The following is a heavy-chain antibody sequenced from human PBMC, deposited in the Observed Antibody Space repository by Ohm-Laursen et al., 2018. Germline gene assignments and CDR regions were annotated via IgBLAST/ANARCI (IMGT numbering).Heavy chain of an antibody. CDR2: ISSSSSTI. J-gene: IGHJ5*02. D-gene: IGHD2/OR15-2a*01. Sequence: SLRLSCAASGFTFSSYSMNWVRQAPGKGLEWVSYISSSSSTIYYADSVKGRFTISRDNAKNSLYLQMNSLRAEDTAMYYCASFYGKGWFDPWGQGTLVTVSS. CDR3: ASFYGKGWFDP. V-gene: IGHV3-48*01. CDR1: GFTFSSYS.